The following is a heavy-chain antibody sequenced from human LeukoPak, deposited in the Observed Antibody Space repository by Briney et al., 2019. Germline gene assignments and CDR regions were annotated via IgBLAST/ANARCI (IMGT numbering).Heavy chain of an antibody. CDR3: ARENSRGRFDY. V-gene: IGHV6-1*01. CDR1: GDSVSSNTAA. D-gene: IGHD6-19*01. CDR2: TYYRSKWYN. J-gene: IGHJ4*02. Sequence: SQTLSLTCGISGDSVSSNTAAWNWIRQSASRGLEWLGGTYYRSKWYNNYAVSVKSRITINSDSSKNQVSLQLNSVGPEDTAMYYCARENSRGRFDYWGQGTLVTVSS.